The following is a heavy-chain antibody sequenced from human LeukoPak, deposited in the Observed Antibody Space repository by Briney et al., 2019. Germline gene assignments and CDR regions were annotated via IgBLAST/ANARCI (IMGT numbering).Heavy chain of an antibody. CDR3: AREYCSSTSCYGMDV. V-gene: IGHV6-1*01. J-gene: IGHJ6*02. CDR2: TYYRSKWYN. D-gene: IGHD2-2*01. CDR1: GDSVSSNSAA. Sequence: SQTLSLTCAISGDSVSSNSAAWNSRRHSPPGGLEWLGRTYYRSKWYNDYAVSVKSRITINPDTSKNQFSLQLNSATPEDTAVYYCAREYCSSTSCYGMDVWGQGTTVTVSS.